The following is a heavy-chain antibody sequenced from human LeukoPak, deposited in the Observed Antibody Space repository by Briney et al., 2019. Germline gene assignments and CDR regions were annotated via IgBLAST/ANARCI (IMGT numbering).Heavy chain of an antibody. V-gene: IGHV4-34*01. CDR1: GGSFSGYY. D-gene: IGHD6-13*01. J-gene: IGHJ4*02. Sequence: SETLSLTCAVYGGSFSGYYWSWIRQPPGKGLEWIGEINHSGSTNYNPSLKSRVTISVDTSKNQFSLKLSSVTAADTAVYYCARGVIAECYFDYWGQGTLVTVSS. CDR2: INHSGST. CDR3: ARGVIAECYFDY.